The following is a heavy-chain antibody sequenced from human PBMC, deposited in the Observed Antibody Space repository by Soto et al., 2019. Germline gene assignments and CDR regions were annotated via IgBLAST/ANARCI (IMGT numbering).Heavy chain of an antibody. CDR1: GFTFISYA. V-gene: IGHV3-23*01. CDR3: AKELGGGSYWDSHYYGMDV. D-gene: IGHD1-26*01. CDR2: MSGSGGHT. J-gene: IGHJ6*02. Sequence: PGGSLRLSCAASGFTFISYAMSWVRQAPGKGLEWVSAMSGSGGHTYYADSVKGRLTISRDSSKNTLYLQMNSLRVEDTAVYYCAKELGGGSYWDSHYYGMDVWGQGTTVTVSS.